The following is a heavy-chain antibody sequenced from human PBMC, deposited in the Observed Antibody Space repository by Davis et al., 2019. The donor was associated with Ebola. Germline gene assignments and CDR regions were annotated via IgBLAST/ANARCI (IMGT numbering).Heavy chain of an antibody. CDR3: ARATLWFGESYGMDV. J-gene: IGHJ6*04. V-gene: IGHV1-18*01. CDR2: ISVYNGNT. Sequence: AASVKVSCKASGYTFTSHGFTWVRQAPGQGLEWMGWISVYNGNTNYAQRLQGRVTMTTDTSTGTAYMELRSLRADDTAVYYCARATLWFGESYGMDVWGKGTTVTVSS. D-gene: IGHD3-10*01. CDR1: GYTFTSHG.